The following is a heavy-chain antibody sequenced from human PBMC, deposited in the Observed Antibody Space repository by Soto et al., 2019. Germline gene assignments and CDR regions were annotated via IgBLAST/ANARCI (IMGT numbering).Heavy chain of an antibody. CDR2: ISGSGGST. Sequence: GGSLRLSCAASGFTFSSYAMSWVRQAPGKGLEWVSAISGSGGSTYYADSVKGRFTISRDNSKNTLYLQMNSLRAEDTAVYYCAKDFPGIAAAGAEYFQHWGHGTLVTVSS. CDR3: AKDFPGIAAAGAEYFQH. D-gene: IGHD6-13*01. CDR1: GFTFSSYA. V-gene: IGHV3-23*01. J-gene: IGHJ1*01.